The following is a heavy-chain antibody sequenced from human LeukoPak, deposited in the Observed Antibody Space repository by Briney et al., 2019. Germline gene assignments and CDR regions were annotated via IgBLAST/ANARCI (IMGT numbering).Heavy chain of an antibody. D-gene: IGHD6-13*01. Sequence: SETLSLTCTVSGGSISSSSYYWGWIRQPPGKGLEWIGSIYYSGSTYYNPSLKSRVTISVDTSKNQFSLKLSSVTAADTAVYYCARDGNNSSSWYSFLGYYYYYMDVWGKGTTVTISS. CDR1: GGSISSSSYY. V-gene: IGHV4-39*07. J-gene: IGHJ6*03. CDR3: ARDGNNSSSWYSFLGYYYYYMDV. CDR2: IYYSGST.